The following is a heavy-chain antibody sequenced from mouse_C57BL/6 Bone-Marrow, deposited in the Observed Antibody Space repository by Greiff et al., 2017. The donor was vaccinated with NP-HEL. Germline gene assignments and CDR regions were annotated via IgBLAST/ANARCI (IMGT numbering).Heavy chain of an antibody. CDR1: GFNIKNTY. V-gene: IGHV14-3*01. CDR3: AKNYYGSSFYWYFDV. D-gene: IGHD1-1*01. J-gene: IGHJ1*03. CDR2: IDPANGNT. Sequence: DVQLVESVAELVRPGASVKLSCTASGFNIKNTYMHWVKQRPEQGLEWIGRIDPANGNTKYAPKFQGKATITADTSSNTAYLQLSSLTSEDTAIYYCAKNYYGSSFYWYFDVWGTGTTVTVSS.